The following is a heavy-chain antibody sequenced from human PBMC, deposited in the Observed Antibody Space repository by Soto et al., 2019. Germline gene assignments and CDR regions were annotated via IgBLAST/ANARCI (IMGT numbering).Heavy chain of an antibody. Sequence: QVQLQESGPGLVRPSQTLSLTCTVSAGSFSTINYYWSCIRQHPEKGLEWIGYISYSGSTFYHSSLKSRVTISLDTSKKQFSLTLTSVTAADTAVYYCARSAQWDGFDPWGQGTMVTVSS. CDR2: ISYSGST. V-gene: IGHV4-31*03. CDR3: ARSAQWDGFDP. CDR1: AGSFSTINYY. J-gene: IGHJ3*01. D-gene: IGHD2-8*01.